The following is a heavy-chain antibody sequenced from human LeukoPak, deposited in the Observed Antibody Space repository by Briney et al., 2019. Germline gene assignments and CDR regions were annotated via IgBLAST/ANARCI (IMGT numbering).Heavy chain of an antibody. D-gene: IGHD6-13*01. Sequence: ASVKVSCKASGYTFTGYYMHWVRQAPGQGLEWMGWINPNSGGTNYAQKFQGRVTMTRDTSISTAYMELSRPRSDDTAVYYCARGPSAAAGLDYWGQGTLVTVSS. CDR2: INPNSGGT. V-gene: IGHV1-2*02. CDR1: GYTFTGYY. J-gene: IGHJ4*02. CDR3: ARGPSAAAGLDY.